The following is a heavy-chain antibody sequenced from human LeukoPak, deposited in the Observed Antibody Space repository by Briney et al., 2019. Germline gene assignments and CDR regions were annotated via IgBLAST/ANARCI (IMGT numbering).Heavy chain of an antibody. J-gene: IGHJ3*02. D-gene: IGHD6-19*01. V-gene: IGHV3-21*01. CDR1: GFTFSSYS. Sequence: PGGSLRLSCAASGFTFSSYSMNWVRQAPGKGLEEASSISSSSSYIYYAVSVKGRFTISRDNAKNSLYLQMYSLRAEDTAVYYCARRTVAGTPFGGAAFDIWGQGTMVTVSS. CDR3: ARRTVAGTPFGGAAFDI. CDR2: ISSSSSYI.